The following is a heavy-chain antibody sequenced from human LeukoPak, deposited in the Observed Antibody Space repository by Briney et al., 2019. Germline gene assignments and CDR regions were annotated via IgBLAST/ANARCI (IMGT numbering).Heavy chain of an antibody. J-gene: IGHJ6*02. CDR2: IRSRAYGGTT. V-gene: IGHV3-49*04. CDR1: EFTFGDHA. CDR3: ARGPIQQWLYNGMDV. Sequence: PGRSLRLSCTASEFTFGDHAMSWVRQAPGKGLEWVGFIRSRAYGGTTEYAPAVKGRFLISRDDSKSIAYLQMNSLKTEGTAVYYCARGPIQQWLYNGMDVWGQGTTVSVSS. D-gene: IGHD5-18*01.